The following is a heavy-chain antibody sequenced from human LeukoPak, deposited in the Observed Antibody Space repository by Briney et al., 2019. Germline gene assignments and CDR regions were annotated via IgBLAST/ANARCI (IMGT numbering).Heavy chain of an antibody. V-gene: IGHV4-61*02. Sequence: SETLSLTCTVSGYSISSSYYWSWIRQPAGKGLEWIGRIYTSGSTNYNPSLKSRVTISIDTSKNQFSLKLSSVTAADTAVYYCAKVGGFNYGPWGQGTLVTVSS. CDR2: IYTSGST. CDR3: AKVGGFNYGP. CDR1: GYSISSSYY. J-gene: IGHJ5*02. D-gene: IGHD5-18*01.